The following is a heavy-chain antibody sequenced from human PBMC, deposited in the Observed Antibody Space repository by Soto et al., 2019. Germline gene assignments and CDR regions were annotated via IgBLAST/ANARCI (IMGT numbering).Heavy chain of an antibody. V-gene: IGHV1-8*02. CDR2: MSPKTGNT. D-gene: IGHD5-18*01. Sequence: QVQLVQSGAEVKRPGASVTVSCKASGYSFTNDDISWVRRATGQGLEWMGWMSPKTGNTGFAQKFKGIVTRTKNTALSTAYMELPSRGSDGTAFYYCTRWLGYSAGSDVWGQGTTVTVSS. CDR1: GYSFTNDD. J-gene: IGHJ6*02. CDR3: TRWLGYSAGSDV.